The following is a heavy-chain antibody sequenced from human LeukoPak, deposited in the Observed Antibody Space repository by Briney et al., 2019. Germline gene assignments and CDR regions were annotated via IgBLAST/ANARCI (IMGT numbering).Heavy chain of an antibody. V-gene: IGHV3-9*01. D-gene: IGHD6-19*01. J-gene: IGHJ4*02. Sequence: GRSLRLSCAASGFTFDDYAMHWVRQAPGKGLEWVSGISWNSGSIGYADSVKGRFTISRDNAKNSLYLQMNSLGAEDTALYYCAKGSYPGYSSGWYGYWGQGTLVTVSS. CDR2: ISWNSGSI. CDR1: GFTFDDYA. CDR3: AKGSYPGYSSGWYGY.